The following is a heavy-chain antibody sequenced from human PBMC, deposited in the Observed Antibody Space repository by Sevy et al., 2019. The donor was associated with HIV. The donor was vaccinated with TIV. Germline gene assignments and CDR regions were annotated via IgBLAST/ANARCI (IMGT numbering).Heavy chain of an antibody. V-gene: IGHV3-23*01. J-gene: IGHJ4*02. CDR3: AKSLVVPAAMYYFDY. D-gene: IGHD2-2*01. CDR1: GFTFSSYA. CDR2: ISGSGGST. Sequence: GGSLRLSCAASGFTFSSYAMSWVRQAPGKGLEWVLAISGSGGSTYYADSVKGRFTISRDNSKNTLYLQMNSLRAEDTAVYYCAKSLVVPAAMYYFDYWGQGTLVTVSS.